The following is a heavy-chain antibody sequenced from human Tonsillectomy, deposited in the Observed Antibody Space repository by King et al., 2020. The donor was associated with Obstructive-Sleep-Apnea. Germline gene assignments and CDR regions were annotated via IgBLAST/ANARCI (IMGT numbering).Heavy chain of an antibody. D-gene: IGHD2-15*01. J-gene: IGHJ4*02. V-gene: IGHV3-23*04. CDR2: ISGSGRTT. Sequence: DVHLVESGGGLVQPGGSLRLSCAASGFTFSRYAMSWVRQAPGKGLEWVSSISGSGRTTYYADSVKGRCTISRDNSKNTLFLQVNSLRAEDTAVYHCATPPTIVVIGAPTQFFDHWGQGVLVTVSS. CDR3: ATPPTIVVIGAPTQFFDH. CDR1: GFTFSRYA.